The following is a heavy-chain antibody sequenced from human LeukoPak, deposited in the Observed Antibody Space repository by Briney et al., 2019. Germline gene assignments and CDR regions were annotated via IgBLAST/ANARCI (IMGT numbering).Heavy chain of an antibody. CDR1: GFTFSDYY. Sequence: GGSLRLSCAASGFTFSDYYMSWIRQAPGKGLEWVSYISSRSSTIYYADSVKGRFTISRDNAKNSLYLQVNNLRAEDTAVYYCARVGSSNWYLMKVGFFDSWGQGTLVTVSS. V-gene: IGHV3-11*01. D-gene: IGHD6-13*01. CDR2: ISSRSSTI. CDR3: ARVGSSNWYLMKVGFFDS. J-gene: IGHJ4*02.